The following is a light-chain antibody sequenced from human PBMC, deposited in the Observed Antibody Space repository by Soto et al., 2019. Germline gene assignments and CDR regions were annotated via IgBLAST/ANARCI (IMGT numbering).Light chain of an antibody. Sequence: MNHSPSSLSASEGDRVTITCRASQTISTYLNWYQQKPGRAPRLLIYDASSLLSGVPSRFSGSGSGTDFTLTIASLQPEDFSTYYCQQSDSTPYPFGQGT. CDR2: DAS. CDR1: QTISTY. V-gene: IGKV1-39*01. CDR3: QQSDSTPYP. J-gene: IGKJ2*01.